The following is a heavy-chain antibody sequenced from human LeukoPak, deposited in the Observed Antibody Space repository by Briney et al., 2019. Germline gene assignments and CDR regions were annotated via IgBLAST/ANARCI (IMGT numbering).Heavy chain of an antibody. Sequence: GGSLRLSCAASGFTFSIYAMSWVRQAPGKGLEWVSTISGNGGCTHYADSVKGRFTFSRDNSKNTVFLQMNSLRAEDTAVYYYAKSTGYYDGSANDYWGQGTLVTVSS. CDR2: ISGNGGCT. CDR3: AKSTGYYDGSANDY. V-gene: IGHV3-23*01. D-gene: IGHD3-22*01. CDR1: GFTFSIYA. J-gene: IGHJ4*02.